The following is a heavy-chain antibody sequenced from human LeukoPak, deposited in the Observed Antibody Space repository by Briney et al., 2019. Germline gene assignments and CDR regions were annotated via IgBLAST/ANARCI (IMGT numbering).Heavy chain of an antibody. CDR1: GLSLSTSGVG. J-gene: IGHJ3*02. D-gene: IGHD3-22*01. CDR2: IYWNDEK. V-gene: IGHV2-5*01. Sequence: SGPALVNPTQTLTLTCTLSGLSLSTSGVGVGWIRQPPGKALEWLALIYWNDEKRYSPSLKSRLTITKDTSKIQVVLAMTNVDPVDTATYYCAHTQYYYDSGGVDDGFDIWGQGTMVTVSS. CDR3: AHTQYYYDSGGVDDGFDI.